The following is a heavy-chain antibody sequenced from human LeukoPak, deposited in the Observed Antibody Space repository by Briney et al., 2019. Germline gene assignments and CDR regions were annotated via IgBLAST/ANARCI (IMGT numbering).Heavy chain of an antibody. CDR3: ARDFTMVRGVPYYYGMDV. J-gene: IGHJ6*04. CDR2: ISGSGGST. Sequence: GGSLRLSCAASGFTFSSYAMSWVRQAPGKGLEWVSAISGSGGSTYYADSVKGRFTISRDNSKNTLYLQMNSLRAEDTAVYYCARDFTMVRGVPYYYGMDVWGKGTTVTVSS. CDR1: GFTFSSYA. V-gene: IGHV3-23*01. D-gene: IGHD3-10*01.